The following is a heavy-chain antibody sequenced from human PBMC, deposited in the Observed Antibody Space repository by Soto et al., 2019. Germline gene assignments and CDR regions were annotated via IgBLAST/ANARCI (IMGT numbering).Heavy chain of an antibody. D-gene: IGHD2-15*01. J-gene: IGHJ5*02. CDR3: AGDNYCSGSSCYSDP. CDR2: IYYSGST. CDR1: GGSVSSGSYY. Sequence: PSETLSLTCPVSGGSVSSGSYYWSWIRQPPGKGLEWIGYIYYSGSTNYNPSLKSRVTISVDTSKNQFSLKLSSVTAADTAVYYCAGDNYCSGSSCYSDPWGQGTLVTVSS. V-gene: IGHV4-61*01.